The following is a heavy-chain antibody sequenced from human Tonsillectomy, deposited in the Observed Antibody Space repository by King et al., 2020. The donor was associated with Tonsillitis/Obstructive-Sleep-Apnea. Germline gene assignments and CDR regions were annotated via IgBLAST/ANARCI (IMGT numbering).Heavy chain of an antibody. Sequence: QLVQSGAEVKKPGASVKVSCKASGYTFTSYGISWVRQAPGQGLEWMGWISAYNGNTNYAQKLQGRVTMTTDTSTSTAYMELRSLRSDDTAVYYCPRNLDSYAPGSYYERRFDPWGQGTLVTVSS. J-gene: IGHJ5*02. V-gene: IGHV1-18*01. CDR1: GYTFTSYG. CDR2: ISAYNGNT. CDR3: PRNLDSYAPGSYYERRFDP. D-gene: IGHD3-10*01.